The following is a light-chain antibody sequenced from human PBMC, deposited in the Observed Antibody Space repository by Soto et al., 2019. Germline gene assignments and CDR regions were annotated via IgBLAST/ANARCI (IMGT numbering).Light chain of an antibody. CDR1: NIGSKG. J-gene: IGLJ2*01. CDR3: QVWDSSSDHVV. Sequence: SSELTQPPSVSVAPGQTARMTCGGNNIGSKGVHWYQQKPGQAPVLVVYDDSDRPSGIPERFSGSNSGNTATLTISRIEAGDEADYYCQVWDSSSDHVVFGGGTKLTVL. V-gene: IGLV3-21*02. CDR2: DDS.